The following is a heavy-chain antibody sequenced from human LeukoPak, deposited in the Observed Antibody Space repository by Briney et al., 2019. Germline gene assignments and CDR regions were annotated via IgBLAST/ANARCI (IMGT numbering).Heavy chain of an antibody. Sequence: SETLSLTCTVSGGSISTYYWNWIRQPPGKGPEWIGYIYHSGSTNYNPSLQSRVTISVDTSKNQFSLNLNSVTAADTAVYYCARSSFWSGTDYWGQGTLVTVSS. J-gene: IGHJ4*02. V-gene: IGHV4-59*01. CDR2: IYHSGST. CDR1: GGSISTYY. CDR3: ARSSFWSGTDY. D-gene: IGHD3-3*01.